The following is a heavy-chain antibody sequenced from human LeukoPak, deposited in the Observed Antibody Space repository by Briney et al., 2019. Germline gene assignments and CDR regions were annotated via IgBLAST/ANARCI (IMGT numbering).Heavy chain of an antibody. CDR3: ARDLGQYYDTSDNWFDP. D-gene: IGHD3-22*01. CDR2: IKQDGSDN. CDR1: GFTFSSYW. Sequence: GGSLRLSCAASGFTFSSYWMSWVRQAPGKGLEWVANIKQDGSDNYYVGSVKGRFTISRDNAKNSLYLQMNSLRAEDTAVYYCARDLGQYYDTSDNWFDPWGQGTLVTVSS. V-gene: IGHV3-7*01. J-gene: IGHJ5*02.